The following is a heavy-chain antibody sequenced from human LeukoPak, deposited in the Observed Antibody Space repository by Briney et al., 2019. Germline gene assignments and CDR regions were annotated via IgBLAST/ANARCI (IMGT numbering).Heavy chain of an antibody. CDR2: FDFDDNEI. Sequence: ASVKVSCKVSGYSLSELPMHWVRQAPERGLEWMGGFDFDDNEIIYAQTFQSRITLTEDVSTNTAHMELTSLTSEDTAVYYCASLGTYDSWGQGTLVTVSS. D-gene: IGHD7-27*01. V-gene: IGHV1-24*01. CDR3: ASLGTYDS. CDR1: GYSLSELP. J-gene: IGHJ4*02.